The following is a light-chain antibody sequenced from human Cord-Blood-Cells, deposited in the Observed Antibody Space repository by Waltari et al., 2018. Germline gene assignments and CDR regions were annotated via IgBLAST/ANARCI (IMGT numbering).Light chain of an antibody. CDR1: SSDVGGYDY. V-gene: IGLV2-11*01. J-gene: IGLJ3*02. CDR2: DVS. Sequence: QSALTHPRSVSGSPGQSVTLSCTGTSSDVGGYDYVSWYQQHPGKAPKLMIYDVSKRPSGVPDRFSGSKSGNTASRTISGLLAEDEADYYCCSYAGSYTYWVFGVGTKLTVL. CDR3: CSYAGSYTYWV.